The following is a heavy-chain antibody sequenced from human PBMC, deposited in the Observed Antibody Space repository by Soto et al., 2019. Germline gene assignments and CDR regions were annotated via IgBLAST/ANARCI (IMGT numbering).Heavy chain of an antibody. D-gene: IGHD1-26*01. CDR1: NGSFSDYY. CDR3: ARVRERYSGSHAY. Sequence: SETLSLSCAVYNGSFSDYYWSCIRQSPGKGLEWIGEINHSGTTNYNPSLKSRVTISADTSKNQFSLKLTSVTAADTAVYYCARVRERYSGSHAYWGQGTKVTVSS. V-gene: IGHV4-34*01. J-gene: IGHJ4*02. CDR2: INHSGTT.